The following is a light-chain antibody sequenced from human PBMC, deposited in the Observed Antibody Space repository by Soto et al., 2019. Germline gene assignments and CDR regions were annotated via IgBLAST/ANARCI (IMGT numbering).Light chain of an antibody. Sequence: EVVLTQSPATLSLSPGERATLSCRASQSIRTSLAWYQQKPGQAPRLVIFDASNRANGVPARFGGSGSGTDFILTIKRLEPEDFAVYYCQQYGSSITFGQGTRLEIK. V-gene: IGKV3-11*01. CDR3: QQYGSSIT. CDR1: QSIRTS. J-gene: IGKJ5*01. CDR2: DAS.